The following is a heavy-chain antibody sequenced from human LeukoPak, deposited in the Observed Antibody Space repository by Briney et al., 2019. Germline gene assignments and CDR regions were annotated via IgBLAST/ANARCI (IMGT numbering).Heavy chain of an antibody. D-gene: IGHD2-21*02. CDR3: ARDLVTRAGDAFDI. J-gene: IGHJ3*02. CDR2: ISSSSSYI. Sequence: GGSLRLSCAASGFTFSSYSMNWVRQAPGKGLEWVSSISSSSSYIYYADSVKGRFTISRDNAKNSLYLQMNSLRAEDTAVYYCARDLVTRAGDAFDIWGQGTMVTVSS. CDR1: GFTFSSYS. V-gene: IGHV3-21*01.